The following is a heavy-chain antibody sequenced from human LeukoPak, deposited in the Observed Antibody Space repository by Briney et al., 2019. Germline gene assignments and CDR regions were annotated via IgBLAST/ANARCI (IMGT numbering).Heavy chain of an antibody. CDR1: GGSISSGGYY. D-gene: IGHD6-19*01. CDR3: ARDNRSSGWYAEHAFDI. J-gene: IGHJ3*02. V-gene: IGHV4-31*03. Sequence: SQTLSLTCTVSGGSISSGGYYWSWIRQHPGKGLEWIGYIYYSGSTYYNPPLKSRVTISVDTSKNQFSLKLSSVTAADTAVYYCARDNRSSGWYAEHAFDIWGQGTMVTVSS. CDR2: IYYSGST.